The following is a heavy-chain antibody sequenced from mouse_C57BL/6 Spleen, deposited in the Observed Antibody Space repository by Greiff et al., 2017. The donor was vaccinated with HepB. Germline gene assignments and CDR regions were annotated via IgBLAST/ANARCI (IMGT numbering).Heavy chain of an antibody. J-gene: IGHJ4*01. D-gene: IGHD2-4*01. Sequence: VQLQQPGAELVRPGSSVKLSCKASGYTFTSYWMHWVKQRPIQGLEWIGNIDPSDSETHYNQKFKDKATLTVDKSSSTAYMQLSSLTSEDSAVYYCARGDYDGEGVDYWGQGTSVTVSS. CDR3: ARGDYDGEGVDY. CDR1: GYTFTSYW. CDR2: IDPSDSET. V-gene: IGHV1-52*01.